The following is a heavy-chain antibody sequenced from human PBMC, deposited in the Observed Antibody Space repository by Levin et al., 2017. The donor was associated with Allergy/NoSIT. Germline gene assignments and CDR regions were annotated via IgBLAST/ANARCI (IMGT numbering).Heavy chain of an antibody. D-gene: IGHD6-19*01. V-gene: IGHV3-66*01. J-gene: IGHJ4*02. CDR1: GFPVYINY. CDR2: IYSGGST. Sequence: PGGSLRLSCAASGFPVYINYMSWVRQAPGKGLEWISVIYSGGSTYYADSVKGRFTISRETSKNTLYLQMNSLRVEDTAVYYCARDSSSGWYHDSWGQGTLVTVSS. CDR3: ARDSSSGWYHDS.